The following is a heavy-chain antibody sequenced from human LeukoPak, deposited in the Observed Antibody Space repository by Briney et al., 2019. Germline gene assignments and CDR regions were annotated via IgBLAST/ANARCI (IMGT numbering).Heavy chain of an antibody. CDR3: ARHSSSSWTGDYYYGMDV. J-gene: IGHJ6*02. V-gene: IGHV1-8*03. CDR2: MNPNSGNT. D-gene: IGHD6-13*01. Sequence: ASVKVSCKASGYTFTSYDINWVRQATGQGLEWMGWMNPNSGNTGYAQKFQGRVTITRNTSISTAYMELSSLRSEDTAVYYCARHSSSSWTGDYYYGMDVWGQGTTVTVSS. CDR1: GYTFTSYD.